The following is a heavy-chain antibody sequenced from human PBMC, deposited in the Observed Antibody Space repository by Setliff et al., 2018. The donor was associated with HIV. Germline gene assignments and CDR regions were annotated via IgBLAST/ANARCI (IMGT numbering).Heavy chain of an antibody. Sequence: PSETLSLTCTVSGGSISSSSYYWGWIRQPPGKGLEWIGSIYYSGSTYYNPSPKSRVTISVDTSKNQFSLKLSSVTAADTAVYYCARVDCSSTSCYRDYYYYMDVWGKGTTVTVSS. CDR2: IYYSGST. J-gene: IGHJ6*03. CDR3: ARVDCSSTSCYRDYYYYMDV. CDR1: GGSISSSSYY. V-gene: IGHV4-39*01. D-gene: IGHD2-2*01.